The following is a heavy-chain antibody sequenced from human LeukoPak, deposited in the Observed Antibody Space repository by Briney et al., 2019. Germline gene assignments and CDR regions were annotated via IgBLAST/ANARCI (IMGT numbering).Heavy chain of an antibody. Sequence: GGSLRLSCAASGFTFSSYGMHWVRQAPGKGLEWVAVISYDGSNKYYADSVKGRFTISRDNSKNTLYLQMNSLRAEDTAVYYCAKALPDYYGSGSHYYYYYGMDVWGQGTTVTVSS. CDR3: AKALPDYYGSGSHYYYYYGMDV. V-gene: IGHV3-30*18. CDR2: ISYDGSNK. J-gene: IGHJ6*02. CDR1: GFTFSSYG. D-gene: IGHD3-10*01.